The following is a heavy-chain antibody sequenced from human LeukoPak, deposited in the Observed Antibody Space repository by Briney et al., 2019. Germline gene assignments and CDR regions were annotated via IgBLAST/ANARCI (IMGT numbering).Heavy chain of an antibody. Sequence: GGSLRLSCTVSGFTVSSNSMSWVRQAPGKGLEWVSFIYSDNTHYLDSVKGRFTISRDNSKNTLYLRMNSLRAEDTAVYYCARRAGAYSHPYDYWGQGTLVTVSS. J-gene: IGHJ4*02. D-gene: IGHD4/OR15-4a*01. CDR3: ARRAGAYSHPYDY. CDR1: GFTVSSNS. CDR2: IYSDNT. V-gene: IGHV3-53*01.